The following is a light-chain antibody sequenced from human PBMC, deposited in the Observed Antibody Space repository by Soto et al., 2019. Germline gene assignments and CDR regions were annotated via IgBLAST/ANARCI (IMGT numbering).Light chain of an antibody. Sequence: DIQMAQSPSTLSASVGDRVTITCRASQSISTWLAWYQQKPGKAPNLLIYDASSLESGVPSRFSGSGSGTEFTLPISSLQPDDSAPYYCQQDNSYTYIFGQRTKLEIK. CDR1: QSISTW. CDR3: QQDNSYTYI. V-gene: IGKV1-5*01. CDR2: DAS. J-gene: IGKJ2*01.